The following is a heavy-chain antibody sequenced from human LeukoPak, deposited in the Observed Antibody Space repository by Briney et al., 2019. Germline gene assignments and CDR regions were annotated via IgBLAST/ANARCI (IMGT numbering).Heavy chain of an antibody. CDR3: ARDVYGSSSYYMDV. Sequence: SETLSLTCTVSGGSISSYYWSWIRQPPGKGLEWIGYIYYSGSTNYNPSLKSRVTISVDTSKNQFSLKLSSVTAADTAVYYCARDVYGSSSYYMDVWGKGTTVTVSS. J-gene: IGHJ6*03. CDR1: GGSISSYY. D-gene: IGHD6-13*01. CDR2: IYYSGST. V-gene: IGHV4-59*01.